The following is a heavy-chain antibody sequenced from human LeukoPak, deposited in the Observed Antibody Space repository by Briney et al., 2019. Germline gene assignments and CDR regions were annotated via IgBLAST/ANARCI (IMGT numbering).Heavy chain of an antibody. D-gene: IGHD6-19*01. CDR3: ATLAEGIAVAGPFDY. V-gene: IGHV3-30-3*01. CDR1: GFTFSSYA. CDR2: ISYDGSNK. J-gene: IGHJ4*02. Sequence: GGSLRLSCAASGFTFSSYAMHWVRQAPGKGLEWVAVISYDGSNKYYADSVKGRFTISRDNSKNTLYLQMNSLRAEDTAVYYCATLAEGIAVAGPFDYWGQGTLVTVSS.